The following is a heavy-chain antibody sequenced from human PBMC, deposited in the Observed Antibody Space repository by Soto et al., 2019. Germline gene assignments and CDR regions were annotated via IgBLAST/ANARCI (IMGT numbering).Heavy chain of an antibody. Sequence: SETLSLTCTVSGGSIGRYSWSWVRETPGKGLEWIGYISYNGKTNSNPSLKSRVTIGLDTSRNQFSLKLGSVTAADTAVYYCARDSGRMYYDTWSGYDYGMDVWGQGTTVTVSS. V-gene: IGHV4-59*01. CDR2: ISYNGKT. J-gene: IGHJ6*02. D-gene: IGHD3-3*01. CDR1: GGSIGRYS. CDR3: ARDSGRMYYDTWSGYDYGMDV.